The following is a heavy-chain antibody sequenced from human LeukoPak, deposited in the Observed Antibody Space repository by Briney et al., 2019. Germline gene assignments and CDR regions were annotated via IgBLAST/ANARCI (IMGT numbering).Heavy chain of an antibody. V-gene: IGHV4-34*01. CDR1: GGSFSGYY. Sequence: SETLSLTCAVYGGSFSGYYWSWIRQPPGKGLEWIGEINHSGSTNYNPSLKSRVTISVDTSKNQFSLKLSSVTAADTAVYYCARQGYGGNFDYWGQGTLVTVSS. CDR2: INHSGST. D-gene: IGHD4-23*01. CDR3: ARQGYGGNFDY. J-gene: IGHJ4*02.